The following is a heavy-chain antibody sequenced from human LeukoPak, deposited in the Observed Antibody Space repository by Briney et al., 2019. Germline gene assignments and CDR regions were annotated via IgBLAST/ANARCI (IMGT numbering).Heavy chain of an antibody. V-gene: IGHV4-39*07. D-gene: IGHD6-13*01. CDR1: GGSISSSSYY. J-gene: IGHJ4*02. Sequence: PSETLSLTCTVSGGSISSSSYYWGWIRQPPGKGLGWIGSIYYSGSTYYNPSLKSRVTISVDTSKNQFSLKLSSVTAADTAVYYCATRPAAAGIDYWGQGTLVTVSS. CDR3: ATRPAAAGIDY. CDR2: IYYSGST.